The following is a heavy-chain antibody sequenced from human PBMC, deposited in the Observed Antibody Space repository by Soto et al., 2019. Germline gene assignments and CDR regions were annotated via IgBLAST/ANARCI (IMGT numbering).Heavy chain of an antibody. CDR2: ISAYNGNT. CDR1: GYTFTDYY. V-gene: IGHV1-18*04. D-gene: IGHD6-13*01. J-gene: IGHJ4*02. Sequence: ASVKVSCKASGYTFTDYYIHWVRQAPGQGLEWMGWISAYNGNTNYAQKLQGRVTMTTDTSTSTAYMELRSLRSDDTAVYYCARDWAAARPFDYWGQGTLVTVSS. CDR3: ARDWAAARPFDY.